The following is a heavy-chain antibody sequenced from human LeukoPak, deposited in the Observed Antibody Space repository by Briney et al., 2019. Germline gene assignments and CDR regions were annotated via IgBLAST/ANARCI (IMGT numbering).Heavy chain of an antibody. V-gene: IGHV4-34*01. Sequence: SETLSLTCAVYGGSFSNYYWSWIRQTPGKGLEWIGEIYHSGSTTYNPSLKSRVTISVDTSKNQFSLRLTSVTAADTALYYCARGFSHWGQGTLVTVSS. CDR2: IYHSGST. CDR3: ARGFSH. CDR1: GGSFSNYY. J-gene: IGHJ4*02.